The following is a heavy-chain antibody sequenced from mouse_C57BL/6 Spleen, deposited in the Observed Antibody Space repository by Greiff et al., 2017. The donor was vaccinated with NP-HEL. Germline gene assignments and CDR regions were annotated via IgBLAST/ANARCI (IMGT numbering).Heavy chain of an antibody. D-gene: IGHD1-1*01. V-gene: IGHV1-50*01. CDR3: ARGGLLRYAMDY. J-gene: IGHJ4*01. CDR2: IDPSDSYT. CDR1: GYTFTSYW. Sequence: QVHVKQPGAELVKPGASVKLSCKASGYTFTSYWMQWVKQRPGQGLEWIGEIDPSDSYTNYNQKFKGKATLTVDTSSSTAYMQLSSLTSEDSAVYYCARGGLLRYAMDYWGQGTSVTVSS.